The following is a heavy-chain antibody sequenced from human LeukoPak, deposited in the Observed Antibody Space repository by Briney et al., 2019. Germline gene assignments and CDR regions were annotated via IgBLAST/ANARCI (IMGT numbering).Heavy chain of an antibody. Sequence: ASVKVSCKASGYTFTCYYMHWVRQAPGQGLEWMGWINPNSGGTNYAQKFQGWVTMTRDTSISTAYMELSRLRSDDTAVYYCARDPGIAAHWFDPWGQGTLVTVSS. CDR1: GYTFTCYY. CDR2: INPNSGGT. V-gene: IGHV1-2*04. J-gene: IGHJ5*02. CDR3: ARDPGIAAHWFDP. D-gene: IGHD6-13*01.